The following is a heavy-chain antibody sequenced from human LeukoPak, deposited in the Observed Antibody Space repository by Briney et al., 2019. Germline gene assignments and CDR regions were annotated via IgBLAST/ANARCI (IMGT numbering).Heavy chain of an antibody. D-gene: IGHD2-2*01. V-gene: IGHV1-69*13. CDR1: GGTFSSYA. CDR2: IIPIFGTA. Sequence: SVKVSCKASGGTFSSYAISWVRQAPGQGLEWMGGIIPIFGTANYAQKFQGRVTITADESTSTAYMELSSLRSEDTAVYYCARVPADDYYYYYGMDVWGQGTTVAVSS. J-gene: IGHJ6*02. CDR3: ARVPADDYYYYYGMDV.